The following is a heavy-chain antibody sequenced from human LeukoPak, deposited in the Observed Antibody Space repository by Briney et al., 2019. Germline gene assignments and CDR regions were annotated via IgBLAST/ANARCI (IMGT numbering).Heavy chain of an antibody. CDR1: GYTFTGYY. Sequence: ASVKVSCTASGYTFTGYYMHWVRQAPGQGLEWMGRINPSGGSTSYAQKFQGRVTMTRDTSTSTVYMELSSLRSEDTAVYYCARGTYYYDSSGYYYGYYFDYWGQGTLVTVSS. V-gene: IGHV1-46*01. J-gene: IGHJ4*02. CDR2: INPSGGST. CDR3: ARGTYYYDSSGYYYGYYFDY. D-gene: IGHD3-22*01.